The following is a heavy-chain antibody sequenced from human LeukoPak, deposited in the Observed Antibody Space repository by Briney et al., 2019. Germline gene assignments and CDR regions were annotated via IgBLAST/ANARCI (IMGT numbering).Heavy chain of an antibody. D-gene: IGHD3-9*01. CDR2: IYHSGST. Sequence: SETLSLTCTVSGGSISSSSYYWGWIRQPPGKGLEWIGSIYHSGSTYYNPSLKSRVTISVDTSKNQFSLKLSSVTAADTAVYYCARGLGYFDWDYWGQGTLVTVSS. J-gene: IGHJ4*02. CDR1: GGSISSSSYY. V-gene: IGHV4-39*07. CDR3: ARGLGYFDWDY.